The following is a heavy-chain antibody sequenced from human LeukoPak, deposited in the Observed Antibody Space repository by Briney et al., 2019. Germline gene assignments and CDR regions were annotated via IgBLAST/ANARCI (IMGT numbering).Heavy chain of an antibody. CDR2: ISGSGGST. D-gene: IGHD1-26*01. Sequence: GGSLRLSCAASGFTFSSYAMSWVCQAPGKGLEWVSAISGSGGSTYYADSVKGRFTISRDNSKNTLYLQMNSLRAEDTAVYYCAKDVVVGATRGHFDYWGQGTLVTVSS. CDR1: GFTFSSYA. CDR3: AKDVVVGATRGHFDY. V-gene: IGHV3-23*01. J-gene: IGHJ4*02.